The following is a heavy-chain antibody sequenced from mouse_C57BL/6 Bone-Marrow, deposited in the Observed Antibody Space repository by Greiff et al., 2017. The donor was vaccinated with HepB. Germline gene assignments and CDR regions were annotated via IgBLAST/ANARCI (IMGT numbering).Heavy chain of an antibody. CDR2: IYPGSGST. CDR3: ARDSSGPAWFAY. J-gene: IGHJ3*01. CDR1: GYTFTSYW. V-gene: IGHV1-55*01. D-gene: IGHD3-2*02. Sequence: QVQLQQPGAELVKPGASVKMSCKASGYTFTSYWITWVQQRPGQGLEWIGDIYPGSGSTNYNEKFKSKATLTVDTSSSTAYMQLSSLTSEDSAVYYCARDSSGPAWFAYWGQGTLVTVSA.